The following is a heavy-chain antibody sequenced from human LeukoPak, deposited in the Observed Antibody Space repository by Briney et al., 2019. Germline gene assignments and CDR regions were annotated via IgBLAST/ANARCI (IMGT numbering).Heavy chain of an antibody. V-gene: IGHV3-30*03. CDR1: GFTFSSYG. Sequence: GRSLRLSCAASGFTFSSYGIHWVRQAPGKGLEWVAVISYDGSNKYYADSVKGRFTISRDNSKNTLYLQMNSLRAEDTAVYYCARRSRVDWFDPWGQGTLVTVSS. CDR2: ISYDGSNK. J-gene: IGHJ5*02. CDR3: ARRSRVDWFDP.